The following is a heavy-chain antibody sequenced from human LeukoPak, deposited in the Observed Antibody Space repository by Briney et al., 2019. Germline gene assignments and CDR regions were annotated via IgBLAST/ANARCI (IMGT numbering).Heavy chain of an antibody. CDR3: AIGRAPIVVVPAATGHYYYGMDV. CDR1: GGTFSGYY. V-gene: IGHV4-34*01. D-gene: IGHD2-2*01. J-gene: IGHJ6*02. Sequence: AETLSLTCAVYGGTFSGYYWSWIRQPPGKGLEWIGEINHSGSIKYNPSLKSRVTITVDTSKNQFFLKLSSVTAAETAVYYCAIGRAPIVVVPAATGHYYYGMDVWGQGTTVTVSS. CDR2: INHSGSI.